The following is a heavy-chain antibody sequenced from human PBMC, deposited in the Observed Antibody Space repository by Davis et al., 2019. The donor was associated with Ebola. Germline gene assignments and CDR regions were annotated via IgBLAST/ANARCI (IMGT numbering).Heavy chain of an antibody. CDR1: GGSISISHYS. D-gene: IGHD6-13*01. CDR3: ASPGYST. V-gene: IGHV4-39*07. Sequence: PGGSLRLSCTVSGGSISISHYSWAWFRQSPGKGLEWIAIIHYSGNTYYNPSLTSRVAISVDTSKNQSSLKLSSVTAADTAVYYCASPGYSTWGQGTLVTVSS. J-gene: IGHJ5*02. CDR2: IHYSGNT.